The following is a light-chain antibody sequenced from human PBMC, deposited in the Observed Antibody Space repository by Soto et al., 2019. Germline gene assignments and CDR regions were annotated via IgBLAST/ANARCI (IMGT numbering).Light chain of an antibody. CDR2: AAS. CDR1: QHISSY. Sequence: AIRMTQSPSSFSSSTGDRVTITCRASQHISSYLAWYQQKPGQAPELLIYAASTLQSGVPSRFSGSGSGTDFTLTINCLQSEDFATYYCQQYHNYPITFGQATRLDIK. V-gene: IGKV1-8*01. CDR3: QQYHNYPIT. J-gene: IGKJ5*01.